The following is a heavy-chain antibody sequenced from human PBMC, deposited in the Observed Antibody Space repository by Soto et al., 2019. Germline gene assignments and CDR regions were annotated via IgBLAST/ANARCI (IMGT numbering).Heavy chain of an antibody. Sequence: QVQLVQSGAEVKKPGASVKVSCKASGYTFTSYGISWVRQAPGQGLEWMGWISAYNGNTNYAQKLQGRVTMTTDTSTSTAYMELGSLRSDDTAVYYCARDPYGDYVGDDAFDIWGQGTMVTVSS. V-gene: IGHV1-18*04. CDR3: ARDPYGDYVGDDAFDI. CDR1: GYTFTSYG. CDR2: ISAYNGNT. J-gene: IGHJ3*02. D-gene: IGHD4-17*01.